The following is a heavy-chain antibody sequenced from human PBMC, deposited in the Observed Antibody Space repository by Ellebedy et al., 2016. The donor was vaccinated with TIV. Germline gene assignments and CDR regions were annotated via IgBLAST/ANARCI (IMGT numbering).Heavy chain of an antibody. CDR2: IYYSGST. J-gene: IGHJ5*02. V-gene: IGHV4-59*01. CDR3: ARGGGINDFWPYNWFDP. Sequence: SETLSLXXTVSGGSISSYYWSWIRQPPGKGLEWIGYIYYSGSTNYNPSLKSRVTISVDTSKNQFSLKLSSVTAADTAVYYCARGGGINDFWPYNWFDPWGQGTLVTVSS. CDR1: GGSISSYY. D-gene: IGHD3-3*01.